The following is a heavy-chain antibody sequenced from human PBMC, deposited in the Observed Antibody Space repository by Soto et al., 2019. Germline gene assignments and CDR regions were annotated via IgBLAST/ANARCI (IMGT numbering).Heavy chain of an antibody. D-gene: IGHD5-18*01. Sequence: SETLSLTCTVAGGSISSYYWSWIRQPPGKGLEWIGYIYYSGSTNYNPSLKSRVTISVDTSKNQFSLKLSSVTAADTAVYYCAGGYSYDNWFDPWGQGTLVTVSS. CDR2: IYYSGST. CDR3: AGGYSYDNWFDP. J-gene: IGHJ5*02. CDR1: GGSISSYY. V-gene: IGHV4-59*01.